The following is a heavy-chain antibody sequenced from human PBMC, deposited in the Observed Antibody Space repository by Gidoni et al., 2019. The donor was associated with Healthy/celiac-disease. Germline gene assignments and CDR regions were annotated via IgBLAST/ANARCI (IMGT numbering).Heavy chain of an antibody. J-gene: IGHJ3*02. D-gene: IGHD1-26*01. CDR1: GCTLRSYW. Sequence: EVQRVESGGGFVQPGGSRRLSCAASGCTLRSYWMHWVRQAPGKGMVWVARINSDGGSTSYSDSVKGRFPISSDDAKNTLHLLMNSLRAEDTAVDYCARDWVSGSYQDAFDIWGQGTMVTVSS. V-gene: IGHV3-74*01. CDR2: INSDGGST. CDR3: ARDWVSGSYQDAFDI.